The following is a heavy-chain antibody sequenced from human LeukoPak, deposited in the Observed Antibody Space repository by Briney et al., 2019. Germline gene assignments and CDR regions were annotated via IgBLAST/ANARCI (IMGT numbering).Heavy chain of an antibody. V-gene: IGHV3-23*01. CDR1: GFTFSSYA. CDR3: AKVLQRELLRGHFDY. CDR2: ISGSGGST. D-gene: IGHD1-26*01. J-gene: IGHJ4*02. Sequence: GGSLRLSCAASGFTFSSYAMSWVRQAPGKGLEWVSAISGSGGSTYYADSVKGRFTISRDNSKNTLYLQMNSLRAEDTAVYYCAKVLQRELLRGHFDYWGQGNLVTVSS.